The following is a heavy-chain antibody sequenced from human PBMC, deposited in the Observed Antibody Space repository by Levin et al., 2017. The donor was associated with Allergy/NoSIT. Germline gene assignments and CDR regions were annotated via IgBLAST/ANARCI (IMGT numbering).Heavy chain of an antibody. CDR3: TRLYKGSSDRYYFFDY. D-gene: IGHD3-22*01. Sequence: PGGSLRLSCTASGFTFGDNALTWVRQAPGRGLEWVCFIRSKAYGGSAEYAASVKGRFTISRDDSKSIAYLQMDSLKTEDTAMYYCTRLYKGSSDRYYFFDYWGQGTLVTVSS. V-gene: IGHV3-49*04. CDR1: GFTFGDNA. J-gene: IGHJ4*02. CDR2: IRSKAYGGSA.